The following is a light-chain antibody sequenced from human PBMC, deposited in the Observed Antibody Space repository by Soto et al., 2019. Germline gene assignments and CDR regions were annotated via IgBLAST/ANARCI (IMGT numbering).Light chain of an antibody. Sequence: QSVLTQPASVSGSPGQSITISCTGTSSDVGAYKYVSWYQQHPGKAPKLIIYEVNTRPSGVSHRFSGSKSGNTASLTISGLHAGDEADYYCASYTSSSTLVFGTGTKVTV. J-gene: IGLJ1*01. V-gene: IGLV2-14*01. CDR2: EVN. CDR1: SSDVGAYKY. CDR3: ASYTSSSTLV.